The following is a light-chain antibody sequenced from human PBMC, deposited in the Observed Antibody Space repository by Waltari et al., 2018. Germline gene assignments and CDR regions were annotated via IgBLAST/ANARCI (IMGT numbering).Light chain of an antibody. J-gene: IGLJ1*01. CDR1: SLRSYY. CDR2: GKN. V-gene: IGLV3-19*01. Sequence: SSELTQDPAVSVALGQTVRITCQGDSLRSYYASWYQQKPGQDPVLVIYGKNNRPSGIPDRFSGSSSGNTASLTITGAQAEDEADYYCNSRDSSGNHHYVFGTGTKVTVL. CDR3: NSRDSSGNHHYV.